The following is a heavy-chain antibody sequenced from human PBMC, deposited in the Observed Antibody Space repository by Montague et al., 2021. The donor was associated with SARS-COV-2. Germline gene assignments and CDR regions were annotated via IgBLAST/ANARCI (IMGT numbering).Heavy chain of an antibody. J-gene: IGHJ6*02. Sequence: SETLSLTCAVYGGSFSGYYWSWIRQPPGKGLEWIGEINHSGSTNYNPSLKSRVTISVDTSKNQFSLKLSSVTAADTPVYYCARGRTVTTFYYYYYYGMDVWGQGTTVTVSS. CDR2: INHSGST. D-gene: IGHD4-17*01. V-gene: IGHV4-34*01. CDR1: GGSFSGYY. CDR3: ARGRTVTTFYYYYYYGMDV.